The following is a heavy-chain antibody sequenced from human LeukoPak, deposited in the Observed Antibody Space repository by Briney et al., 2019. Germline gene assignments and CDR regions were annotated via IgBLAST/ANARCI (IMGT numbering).Heavy chain of an antibody. CDR2: ISYDGSDN. J-gene: IGHJ4*02. CDR1: GFTFSTYA. CDR3: ARDEDGSGSYSTHYFDY. D-gene: IGHD3-10*01. V-gene: IGHV3-30*04. Sequence: GGFLRLSCAASGFTFSTYAMHWVRQAPGKGLEWVAAISYDGSDNDHAESVKGRFTSSSDNSKNTLYLQMNSLRPEDTAVYYCARDEDGSGSYSTHYFDYWGQGNLVTVSS.